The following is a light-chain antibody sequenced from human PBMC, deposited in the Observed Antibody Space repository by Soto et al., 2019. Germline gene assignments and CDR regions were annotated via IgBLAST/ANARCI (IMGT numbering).Light chain of an antibody. V-gene: IGKV3-15*01. CDR2: DAS. CDR1: QTINFK. Sequence: EIVMTQSPATLSVSPGERATLSCRASQTINFKLAWYQQKPGQAPRLLIYDASTRATDIPARFSGSGSGTEFTLTISSLQPEDFAVYCCQQYNNWPPYTFGQGTKLEIK. J-gene: IGKJ2*01. CDR3: QQYNNWPPYT.